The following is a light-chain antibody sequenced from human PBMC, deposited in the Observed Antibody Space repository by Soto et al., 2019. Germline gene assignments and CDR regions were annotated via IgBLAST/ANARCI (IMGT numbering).Light chain of an antibody. CDR2: KAS. Sequence: DIQMTQSPSTLSGXXXXXVTITCRASQTISSWLAWYQQKPGKAPKLLIYKASTLKSGVPSRFSGSGSGTEFTLTISSLQPDDFATYYCQHYNSYSEAFGQGTKVELK. J-gene: IGKJ1*01. CDR1: QTISSW. CDR3: QHYNSYSEA. V-gene: IGKV1-5*03.